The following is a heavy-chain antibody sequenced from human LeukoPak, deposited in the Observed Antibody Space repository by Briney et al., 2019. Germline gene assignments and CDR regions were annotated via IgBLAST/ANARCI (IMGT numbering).Heavy chain of an antibody. V-gene: IGHV3-13*03. CDR1: GFTFSSYD. D-gene: IGHD2-15*01. Sequence: GGSLRLSCAACGFTFSSYDMHWVRQATGKGLEWVSAIGTAGDTYYPGSVKGQFTISRENAKNSLYLQMNSLRAEDTAVYYCARDVCCGGSCYSGGVYWGQGTLVTVSS. J-gene: IGHJ4*02. CDR3: ARDVCCGGSCYSGGVY. CDR2: IGTAGDT.